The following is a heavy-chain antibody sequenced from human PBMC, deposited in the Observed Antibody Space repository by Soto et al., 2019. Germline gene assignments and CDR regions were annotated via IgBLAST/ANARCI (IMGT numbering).Heavy chain of an antibody. D-gene: IGHD2-8*01. CDR2: IYYSGST. Sequence: PSETLSLTCTVSGGSISSYYWSWIRQPPGKGLGWIGYIYYSGSTNYNPSLKSRVTISVDTSKNQFSLKLSSVTAADTAVYYCARGTMVYAISDWFDPWGQGTLVTVSS. CDR1: GGSISSYY. CDR3: ARGTMVYAISDWFDP. J-gene: IGHJ5*02. V-gene: IGHV4-59*01.